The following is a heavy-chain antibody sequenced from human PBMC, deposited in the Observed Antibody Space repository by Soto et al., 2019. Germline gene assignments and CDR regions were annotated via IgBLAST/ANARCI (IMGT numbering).Heavy chain of an antibody. D-gene: IGHD2-2*02. Sequence: GEALKISCKGSRYSFTNDWLTWVRQMPGKGLEWLGRVDPTDSYSNYSPSFQGHVTISADKSISTAYLQMTSLRAEDTAVYCCAREYTAWHLAYGLDVWGQGTTVTVSS. CDR1: RYSFTNDW. CDR2: VDPTDSYS. V-gene: IGHV5-10-1*01. J-gene: IGHJ6*02. CDR3: AREYTAWHLAYGLDV.